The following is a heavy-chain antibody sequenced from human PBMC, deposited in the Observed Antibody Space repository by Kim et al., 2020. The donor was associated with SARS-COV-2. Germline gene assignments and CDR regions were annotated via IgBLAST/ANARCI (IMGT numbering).Heavy chain of an antibody. CDR3: ARAGYCSSTSCYRDEVYNWFDP. CDR2: IYHSGST. D-gene: IGHD2-2*01. CDR1: GGSISSSNW. V-gene: IGHV4-4*02. Sequence: SETLSLTCAVSGGSISSSNWWSWVRQPPGKGLEWIGEIYHSGSTNYNPSLKSRVTISVDKSKNQFSLKLSSVTAADTAVYYCARAGYCSSTSCYRDEVYNWFDPWGQGTLVTVSS. J-gene: IGHJ5*02.